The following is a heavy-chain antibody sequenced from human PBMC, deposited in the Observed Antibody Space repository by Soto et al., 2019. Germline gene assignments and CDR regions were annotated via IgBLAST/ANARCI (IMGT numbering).Heavy chain of an antibody. J-gene: IGHJ4*02. CDR2: ISNSGST. D-gene: IGHD3-10*01. V-gene: IGHV3-20*04. Sequence: GSLRLSCAASGFTFSSYAIYWVRQAPGKGLEWVSTISNSGSTGYADSVKGRFTISRDNAKNSLYLQMNSLRAEDTALYYCARGYYGSGSYSWVYWGQGTLVTVSS. CDR1: GFTFSSYA. CDR3: ARGYYGSGSYSWVY.